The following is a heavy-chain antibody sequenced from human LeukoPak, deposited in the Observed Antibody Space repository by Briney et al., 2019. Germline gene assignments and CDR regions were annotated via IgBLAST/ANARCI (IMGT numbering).Heavy chain of an antibody. CDR2: INSAGDNI. J-gene: IGHJ4*02. CDR3: ATSRVFDY. V-gene: IGHV3-11*04. CDR1: GFTVSSNY. Sequence: GGSLRLSCAASGFTVSSNYMSWIRQAPGKGLEWLSFINSAGDNIYYADSVKGRFTISRDNAKKTLYLEMNSLRMEDTAIYYCATSRVFDYWGQGTLVTVSS.